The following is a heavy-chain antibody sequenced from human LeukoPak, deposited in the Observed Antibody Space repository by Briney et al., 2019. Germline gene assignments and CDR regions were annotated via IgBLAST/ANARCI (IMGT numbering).Heavy chain of an antibody. D-gene: IGHD3-9*01. CDR1: GFTFSNYA. CDR3: AKWGDYDILTGYYDSDY. CDR2: IGGRDGGT. J-gene: IGHJ4*02. Sequence: GASLRLSRAASGFTFSNYAMSWVRQAPGKGLEWVSAIGGRDGGTYYADSVKGRFTVSRDDPKNTLYLQMNTLRAEDTAVYYCAKWGDYDILTGYYDSDYWGQGTLVTVSS. V-gene: IGHV3-23*01.